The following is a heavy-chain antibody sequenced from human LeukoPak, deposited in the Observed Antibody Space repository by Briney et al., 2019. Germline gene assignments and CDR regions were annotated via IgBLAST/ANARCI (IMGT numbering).Heavy chain of an antibody. CDR2: IYYSGST. J-gene: IGHJ5*02. D-gene: IGHD3-3*01. CDR3: AREGRLRSLFDP. CDR1: GGSISSSSYY. V-gene: IGHV4-39*07. Sequence: SETLSLTCTVSGGSISSSSYYWGWIRQPPGKGLEWIGSIYYSGSTYYNPSLKSRVTISVDTSKNQFSLKLSSVTAADTAVYYCAREGRLRSLFDPWGQGTLVTVSS.